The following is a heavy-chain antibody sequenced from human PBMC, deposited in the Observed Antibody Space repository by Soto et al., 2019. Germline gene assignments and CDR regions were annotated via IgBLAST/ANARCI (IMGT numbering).Heavy chain of an antibody. Sequence: QVQMVGSGGGVVQPGRSLRLSCAASGFTFSNYAMHWVRQAPGKGLEWVAVISNDGTNKYYAESVKGRFTISRDDSKNTLDLQMNSLRAEDTAIYYCARGGKLELHLSFDYWGQGTLVTVSS. J-gene: IGHJ4*02. CDR3: ARGGKLELHLSFDY. CDR2: ISNDGTNK. D-gene: IGHD1-7*01. CDR1: GFTFSNYA. V-gene: IGHV3-30-3*01.